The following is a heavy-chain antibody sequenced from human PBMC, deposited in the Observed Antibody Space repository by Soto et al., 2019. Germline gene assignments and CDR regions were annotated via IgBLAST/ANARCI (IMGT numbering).Heavy chain of an antibody. CDR2: ISYDGSNK. Sequence: LRLSCAASGFTFSSYGMHWVRQAPGKGLEWVAVISYDGSNKYYADSVKGRFTISRDNSKNTLYLQMNSLRAEDTAVYYCAKGGYSSSWTYYYYYYGMDVWGQGTTVTVSS. V-gene: IGHV3-30*18. D-gene: IGHD6-13*01. J-gene: IGHJ6*02. CDR3: AKGGYSSSWTYYYYYYGMDV. CDR1: GFTFSSYG.